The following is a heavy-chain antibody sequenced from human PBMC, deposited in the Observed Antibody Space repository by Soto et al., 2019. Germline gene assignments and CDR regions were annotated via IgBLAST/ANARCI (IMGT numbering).Heavy chain of an antibody. V-gene: IGHV3-7*01. Sequence: GGSLRLSCAASGFTFSSYWMSWVRQAPGKGLEWVANIKQDGSEKYYVHSVKGRFTISRDNAKNSVYLQMNSLKAEDTAVYYCARDALTGTTDSWGQGPLVTVSS. CDR1: GFTFSSYW. CDR3: ARDALTGTTDS. D-gene: IGHD1-7*01. CDR2: IKQDGSEK. J-gene: IGHJ4*02.